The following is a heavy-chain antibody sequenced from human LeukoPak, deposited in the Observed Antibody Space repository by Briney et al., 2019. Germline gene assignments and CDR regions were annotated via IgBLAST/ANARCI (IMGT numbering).Heavy chain of an antibody. V-gene: IGHV3-20*04. CDR1: GFTFDDYG. D-gene: IGHD2-15*01. CDR3: AKAYCIGGSCYHWDY. J-gene: IGHJ4*02. CDR2: INWNGGST. Sequence: GGSLRLSCAASGFTFDDYGMSWVRQVPGKGLEWVSGINWNGGSTGYADSVKGRFTISRDNAKNSLYLQMNSLRAEDTALYYCAKAYCIGGSCYHWDYWGQGTLVTVSS.